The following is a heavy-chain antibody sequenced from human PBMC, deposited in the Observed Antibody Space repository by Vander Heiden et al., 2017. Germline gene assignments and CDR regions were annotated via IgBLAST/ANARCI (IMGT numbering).Heavy chain of an antibody. CDR1: GYTFRNYW. J-gene: IGHJ2*01. Sequence: EVQLVPSGAEVKKPGESLKISCKGSGYTFRNYWINWVRQKPGKGLEWLGRIDPSDSYTNYSPSFQGHVTISVDNSISTAYLQWGSLKASDSGMYFRARLSANYYGTDWHFDLWGRGTLVTVSS. D-gene: IGHD1-26*01. CDR3: ARLSANYYGTDWHFDL. V-gene: IGHV5-10-1*03. CDR2: IDPSDSYT.